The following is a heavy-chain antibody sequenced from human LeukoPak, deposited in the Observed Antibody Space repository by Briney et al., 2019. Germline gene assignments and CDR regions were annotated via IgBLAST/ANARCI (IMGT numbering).Heavy chain of an antibody. Sequence: ASVTVSCKASGCTFSSYAISWVRQAPGQGLEWMGWIIPIFGTADYAQKFQGRVTITTDKSTRTAYMQLSSLRSEATAVYNCARDPGYCSGGSCTYYYYYMDVWGKGTTVTVSS. CDR2: IIPIFGTA. CDR1: GCTFSSYA. CDR3: ARDPGYCSGGSCTYYYYYMDV. J-gene: IGHJ6*03. V-gene: IGHV1-69*05. D-gene: IGHD2-15*01.